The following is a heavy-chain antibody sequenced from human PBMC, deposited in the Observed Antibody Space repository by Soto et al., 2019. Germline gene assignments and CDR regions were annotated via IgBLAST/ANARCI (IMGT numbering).Heavy chain of an antibody. J-gene: IGHJ3*02. V-gene: IGHV4-34*01. CDR2: INHSGRT. Sequence: SSTXSLTWPVGVWCFSVYYCSLMREPPGTGLQWIGEINHSGRTNYKPSLKNRVTLSVDTLKNQFSLQPRSVSAAHTAVYYCEGRLRFDDVFDIWGPGTMVNV. CDR1: VWCFSVYY. D-gene: IGHD3-10*01. CDR3: EGRLRFDDVFDI.